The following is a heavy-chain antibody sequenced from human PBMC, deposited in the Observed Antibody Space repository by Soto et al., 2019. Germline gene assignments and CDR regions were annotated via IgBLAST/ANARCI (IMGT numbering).Heavy chain of an antibody. CDR3: ARDKTVGPYYYGMDV. Sequence: SETLSLTCAVSGGSISSSNWWSWVRQPPGKGLEWIGEIYHSGSPNYNPSLKSRVTISVDKSKNQFSLKLSSVTAADTAVYYCARDKTVGPYYYGMDVWGQGTTVTVSS. CDR1: GGSISSSNW. D-gene: IGHD3-10*01. CDR2: IYHSGSP. V-gene: IGHV4-4*02. J-gene: IGHJ6*02.